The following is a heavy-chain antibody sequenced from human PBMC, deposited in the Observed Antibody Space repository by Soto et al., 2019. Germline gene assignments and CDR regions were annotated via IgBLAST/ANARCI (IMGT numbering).Heavy chain of an antibody. D-gene: IGHD3-3*01. Sequence: ASVKVSCKASGYTFTSYDINWVRQTPGQGFEYLGLMNPNGGSTGYVKKFQGRVTMTRDTSTSTVYMELSSLRSEDTAVYYCARSQDDFWSGSAYYYHGMDVWGQGTTVTVSS. CDR2: MNPNGGST. CDR1: GYTFTSYD. CDR3: ARSQDDFWSGSAYYYHGMDV. V-gene: IGHV1-8*01. J-gene: IGHJ6*02.